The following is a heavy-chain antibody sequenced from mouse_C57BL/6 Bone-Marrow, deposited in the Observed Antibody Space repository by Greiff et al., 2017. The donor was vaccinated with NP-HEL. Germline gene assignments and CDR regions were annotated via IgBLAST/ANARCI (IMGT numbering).Heavy chain of an antibody. CDR1: GYTFTDYN. J-gene: IGHJ3*01. D-gene: IGHD2-4*01. Sequence: VQLQQSGPELVKPGASVKMSCKASGYTFTDYNMHWVKQSHGKSLEWIGEINPSTGGTTYNQKFKAKATLTVDKSSSTAYMQLKSLTSEDSAVYYCARSDDFSWFAYWGQGTLVTVSA. CDR3: ARSDDFSWFAY. V-gene: IGHV1-42*01. CDR2: INPSTGGT.